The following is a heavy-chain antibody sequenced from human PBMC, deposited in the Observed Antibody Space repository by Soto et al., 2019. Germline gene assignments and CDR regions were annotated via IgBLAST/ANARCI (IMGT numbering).Heavy chain of an antibody. V-gene: IGHV3-7*01. CDR3: ARGLRIVVVPAAKYNWFDP. CDR2: IKQDGSEK. J-gene: IGHJ5*02. Sequence: GGSLRLSCAASGFTFSIYLMSWVRQAPGKGLEWVANIKQDGSEKYYVDSVKGRFTISRDNAKNSLYLQMNSLRAEDTAVYYCARGLRIVVVPAAKYNWFDPWGQGTLVTVSS. D-gene: IGHD2-2*01. CDR1: GFTFSIYL.